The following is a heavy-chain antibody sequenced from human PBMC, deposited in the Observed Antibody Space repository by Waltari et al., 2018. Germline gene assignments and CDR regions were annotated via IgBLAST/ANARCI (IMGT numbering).Heavy chain of an antibody. CDR1: GFPFSTNT. Sequence: EMQLLESGGALVQPGGSMRLYCADSGFPFSTNTMNWVRQAPGEVVEVVGVLAFSCLMDYGDSVKGRFIISRDNSKNILYLEMYRLRVEDTARYYCAKDEGARLAPTFGMDAWGQGTTVIVSS. D-gene: IGHD6-6*01. CDR2: LAFSCLM. CDR3: AKDEGARLAPTFGMDA. V-gene: IGHV3-23*01. J-gene: IGHJ6*02.